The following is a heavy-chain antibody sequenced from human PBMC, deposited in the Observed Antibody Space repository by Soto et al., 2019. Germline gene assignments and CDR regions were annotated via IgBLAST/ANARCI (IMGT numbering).Heavy chain of an antibody. D-gene: IGHD4-17*01. CDR2: IYYSGST. V-gene: IGHV4-39*01. J-gene: IGHJ6*02. Sequence: PSETLSLTCTVSGGSISSSSYYWGWIRQPPGKGLEWIGSIYYSGSTYYNPSLKSRVTISVDTSKNQFSLKLSSVTAADTAVYYCASPYGDYRSGGMDVWGQGTTVTVSS. CDR3: ASPYGDYRSGGMDV. CDR1: GGSISSSSYY.